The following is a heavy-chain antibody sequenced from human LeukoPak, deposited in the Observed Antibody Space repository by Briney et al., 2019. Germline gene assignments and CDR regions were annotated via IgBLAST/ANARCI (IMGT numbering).Heavy chain of an antibody. CDR2: IKQDGSEK. CDR3: ARRHCSSTSCYASDFDY. Sequence: PGGSLRLSCAASGFTFSSYWMSWVRQAPGKGLEWVANIKQDGSEKYYVDSVKGRFTISRDNAKNSLYLQMNSLRAEDTAVYYCARRHCSSTSCYASDFDYWGQGTLVTVSS. J-gene: IGHJ4*02. CDR1: GFTFSSYW. D-gene: IGHD2-2*01. V-gene: IGHV3-7*01.